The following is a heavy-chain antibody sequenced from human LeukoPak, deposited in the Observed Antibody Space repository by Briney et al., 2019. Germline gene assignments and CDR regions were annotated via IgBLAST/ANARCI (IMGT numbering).Heavy chain of an antibody. Sequence: SSETLSLTCTVSGGSISSSSYYWGWICQPPGTGLEWIGSIYYSGSTYYNPSLKSRVTISVDTSKNQFSLKLSSVTAADTAVYYCARGTVTTRTEFLDYWGQGTLVTVSS. CDR2: IYYSGST. J-gene: IGHJ4*02. V-gene: IGHV4-39*01. CDR3: ARGTVTTRTEFLDY. D-gene: IGHD4-17*01. CDR1: GGSISSSSYY.